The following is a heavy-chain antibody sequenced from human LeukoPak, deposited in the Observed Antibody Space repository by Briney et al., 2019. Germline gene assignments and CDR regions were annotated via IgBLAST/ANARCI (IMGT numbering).Heavy chain of an antibody. Sequence: PGGSLRLSCAASGFTFSSYSMNWARQAPGKGLEWVSSISSSSSYIYYADSVKGRFTISRDNAKNSLYLQMNSLRAEDTAVYYCARGGMYSSSWLVAYWGQGTLVTVSS. D-gene: IGHD6-13*01. CDR1: GFTFSSYS. V-gene: IGHV3-21*01. J-gene: IGHJ4*02. CDR2: ISSSSSYI. CDR3: ARGGMYSSSWLVAY.